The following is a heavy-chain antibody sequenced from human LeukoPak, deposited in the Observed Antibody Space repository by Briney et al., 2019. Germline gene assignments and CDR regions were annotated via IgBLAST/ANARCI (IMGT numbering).Heavy chain of an antibody. Sequence: GGSLRLSCAASGFTFSDYYMSWIRQAPGKGLEWVSYISSSGSTIYYADSVKGRFTISRDNAKNPLYLQMNSLRAEDTAVYYCASLVVPAAKYAFDIWGQGTMVTVSS. CDR1: GFTFSDYY. D-gene: IGHD2-2*01. CDR2: ISSSGSTI. V-gene: IGHV3-11*01. CDR3: ASLVVPAAKYAFDI. J-gene: IGHJ3*02.